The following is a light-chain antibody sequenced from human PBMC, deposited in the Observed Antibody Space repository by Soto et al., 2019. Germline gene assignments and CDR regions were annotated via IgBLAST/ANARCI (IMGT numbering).Light chain of an antibody. CDR2: SVS. CDR1: SSDIGTYDH. V-gene: IGLV2-14*01. Sequence: QSALSQPASVSLSPGQSITISCNGTSSDIGTYDHVAWFQQFPGKTPKLVIHSVSDRPSGVSYRFSGSKSGNTASLTISGLQADDEADYYCISYTVSRSYVFGTGTKVTVL. CDR3: ISYTVSRSYV. J-gene: IGLJ1*01.